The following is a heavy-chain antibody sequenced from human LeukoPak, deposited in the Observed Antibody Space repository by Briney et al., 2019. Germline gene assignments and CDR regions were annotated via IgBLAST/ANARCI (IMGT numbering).Heavy chain of an antibody. V-gene: IGHV3-30-3*01. D-gene: IGHD6-13*01. CDR3: ARDKLIAAAGTVLGAFDI. J-gene: IGHJ3*02. CDR2: ISYDGSNK. Sequence: GGSLRLSCAASGFTFSSYAMHWVRQAPGKGLEWVAVISYDGSNKYYADSVKGRFTISRDNSKNTLYLQMNSLRAEDTAVYYCARDKLIAAAGTVLGAFDIWGQGTMVTVSS. CDR1: GFTFSSYA.